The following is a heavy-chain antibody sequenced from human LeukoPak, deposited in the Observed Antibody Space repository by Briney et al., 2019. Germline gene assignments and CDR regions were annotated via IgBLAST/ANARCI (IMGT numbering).Heavy chain of an antibody. Sequence: GASVKVSCKASGGTFSSYAISWVRQAPGQGLEWMGGIIPIFGTANYAQKFQGRVTIAADESTSTAYMELSSLRSEDTAVYYCASSGYSYGPLYYYMDVWGKGTTVTVSS. D-gene: IGHD5-18*01. CDR2: IIPIFGTA. CDR3: ASSGYSYGPLYYYMDV. CDR1: GGTFSSYA. V-gene: IGHV1-69*13. J-gene: IGHJ6*03.